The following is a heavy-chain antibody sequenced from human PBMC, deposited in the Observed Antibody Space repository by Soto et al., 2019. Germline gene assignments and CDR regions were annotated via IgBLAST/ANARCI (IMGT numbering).Heavy chain of an antibody. Sequence: SLSLTCTVSGGSSSSGDYYWSWIRQPPGKGLEWIGYIYYSGSTYYNPSLKSRVTISVDTSKNQFSLKLSSVTAADTAVYYCARGYCTNGVCYPPDPWGQGTLVTVSS. V-gene: IGHV4-30-4*01. J-gene: IGHJ5*02. CDR2: IYYSGST. D-gene: IGHD2-8*01. CDR3: ARGYCTNGVCYPPDP. CDR1: GGSSSSGDYY.